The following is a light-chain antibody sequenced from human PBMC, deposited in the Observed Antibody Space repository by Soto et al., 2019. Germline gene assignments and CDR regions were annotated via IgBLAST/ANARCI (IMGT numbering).Light chain of an antibody. CDR2: AAS. CDR3: QQTYSTPR. CDR1: QSISSY. V-gene: IGKV1-39*01. J-gene: IGKJ4*01. Sequence: DIQMTQSPSSLSASVGDRVTITCRASQSISSYLNWYQQKPGKAPKLLIYAASSLQSGVPSRFSGSGSGTDFTLTISSLQPEDFATYYCQQTYSTPRFGGGTKVEI.